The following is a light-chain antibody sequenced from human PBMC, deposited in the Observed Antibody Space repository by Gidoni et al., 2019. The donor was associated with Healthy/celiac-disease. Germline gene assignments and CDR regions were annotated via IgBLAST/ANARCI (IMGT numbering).Light chain of an antibody. CDR1: QSVSSY. V-gene: IGKV3-11*01. CDR2: GAS. CDR3: QQRSNWPPLP. Sequence: EIVLTQSPATLSLSPGERATLSCRASQSVSSYLAWYQHKPGQAPRLLIYGASNRATGIPARFSGSGSGTDFTLTIRSLEPEDFAVYYCQQRSNWPPLPFGGGTKVEIK. J-gene: IGKJ4*01.